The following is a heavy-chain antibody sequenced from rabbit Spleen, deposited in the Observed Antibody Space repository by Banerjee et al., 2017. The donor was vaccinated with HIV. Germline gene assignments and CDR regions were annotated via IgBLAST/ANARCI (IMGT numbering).Heavy chain of an antibody. Sequence: HLEESAGGLVQPGGSLKLSCKASGFTLSSYYMNWVRQAPGKGLEWIGYIDPVFGITYYANWVNGRFTISSHNAQNTLYLQLSSLTVADTATYFCARAPYVGYDLWGQGTLVTVS. CDR2: IDPVFGIT. V-gene: IGHV1S7*01. CDR1: GFTLSSYY. J-gene: IGHJ3*01. CDR3: ARAPYVGYDL. D-gene: IGHD6-1*01.